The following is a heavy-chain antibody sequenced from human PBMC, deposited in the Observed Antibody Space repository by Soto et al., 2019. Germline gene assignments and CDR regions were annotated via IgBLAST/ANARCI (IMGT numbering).Heavy chain of an antibody. CDR2: ISSSSLTI. D-gene: IGHD3-22*01. CDR1: GFTFSSYS. Sequence: GGSLRLSCAASGFTFSSYSMTWVRKAPGKGLERVSYISSSSLTIYYADTVKGRFTISRDNAKKSLNLQKKRLRDEDSAVYYCARGPSYYDSSGYCSWDYWGQGT. V-gene: IGHV3-48*02. J-gene: IGHJ4*02. CDR3: ARGPSYYDSSGYCSWDY.